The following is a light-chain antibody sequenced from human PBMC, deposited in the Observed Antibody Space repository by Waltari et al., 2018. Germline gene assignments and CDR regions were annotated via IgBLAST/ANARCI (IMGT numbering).Light chain of an antibody. CDR2: EDS. J-gene: IGLJ1*01. CDR1: NIGGKT. Sequence: SYVLTQPASVSVAPGKTARITCEGNNIGGKTVHWYQLRPGQAPVPVVHEDSDRPSGIPERSSGSNSGNTATLTISGVEVGDEGDYYCQVWEGSSDHYVFGTGTAVSV. V-gene: IGLV3-21*03. CDR3: QVWEGSSDHYV.